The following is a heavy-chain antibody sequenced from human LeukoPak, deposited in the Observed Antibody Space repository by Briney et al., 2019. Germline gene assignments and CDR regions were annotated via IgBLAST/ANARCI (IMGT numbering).Heavy chain of an antibody. CDR1: GFTVGSNY. CDR3: ARVTTSGSYKFDY. CDR2: IYTSGNT. J-gene: IGHJ4*02. V-gene: IGHV3-53*01. Sequence: PGGSLRLSCAASGFTVGSNYIGWVRQAPGRWLECVSLIYTSGNTYYPDSVKGRFTISRDTSKNTLYLQMNSLRAEDTAVYYCARVTTSGSYKFDYWGQGTLVTVSS. D-gene: IGHD3-10*01.